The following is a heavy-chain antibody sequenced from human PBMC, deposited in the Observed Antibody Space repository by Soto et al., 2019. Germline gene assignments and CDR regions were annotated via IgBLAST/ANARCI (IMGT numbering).Heavy chain of an antibody. CDR2: IYYGGST. CDR1: GGSISSGGYY. Sequence: LSLTCTVSGGSISSGGYYWSWIRQHPGKGLEWIGYIYYGGSTYYNPSLMSRVTISVDTSKNQFSLKLSSVTAADTAVYYCARGRDCSTSSCSLDLRLGYYFDKWGQGTLVTVSS. V-gene: IGHV4-31*03. J-gene: IGHJ4*02. D-gene: IGHD2-2*01. CDR3: ARGRDCSTSSCSLDLRLGYYFDK.